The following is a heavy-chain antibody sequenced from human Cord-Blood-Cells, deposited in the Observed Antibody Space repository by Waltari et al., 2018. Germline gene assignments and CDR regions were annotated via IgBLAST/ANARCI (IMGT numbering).Heavy chain of an antibody. J-gene: IGHJ3*02. CDR3: ASFSDPGANDAFDI. D-gene: IGHD1-26*01. CDR2: INHSGST. CDR1: GGSFSGYS. Sequence: QVQLQQWGAGLLKPSETLSLTCADYGGSFSGYSLSWIRQPPGKGLEWIGEINHSGSTNYNPSLKSRVTISVDTSKNQFSLKLSSVTAADTAVYYCASFSDPGANDAFDIWGQGTMVTVSS. V-gene: IGHV4-34*01.